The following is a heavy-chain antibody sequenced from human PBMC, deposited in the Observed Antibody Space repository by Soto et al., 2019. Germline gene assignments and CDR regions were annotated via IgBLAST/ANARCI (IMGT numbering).Heavy chain of an antibody. CDR3: ARDSYYGSGSYYLPGASVTFDY. Sequence: GGSLRLSCAASGFTFSSYAMHWVRQAPGKGLEWVAVISYDGSNKYYADSVKGRFTISRDNSKNTLYLQMNSLRAEDTAVYYCARDSYYGSGSYYLPGASVTFDYWGQGTLVTVSS. CDR1: GFTFSSYA. J-gene: IGHJ4*02. D-gene: IGHD3-10*01. V-gene: IGHV3-30-3*01. CDR2: ISYDGSNK.